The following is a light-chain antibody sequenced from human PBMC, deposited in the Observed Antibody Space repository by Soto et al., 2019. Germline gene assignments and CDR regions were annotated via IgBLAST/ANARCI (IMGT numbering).Light chain of an antibody. V-gene: IGKV1-39*01. CDR1: QSISSY. CDR3: QQSYSTQIN. CDR2: AAS. Sequence: DIQMTQAPSSLSATVVDRVTIICRASQSISSYLNWYQQKPGKAPKLLIYAASSLQSGVQSRFSGSGSGTDFTLTISSLQPEDFATDYCQQSYSTQINLGQGKRRE. J-gene: IGKJ5*01.